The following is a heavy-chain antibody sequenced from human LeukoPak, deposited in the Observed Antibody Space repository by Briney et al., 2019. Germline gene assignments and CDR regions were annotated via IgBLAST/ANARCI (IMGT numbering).Heavy chain of an antibody. V-gene: IGHV1-18*01. J-gene: IGHJ4*02. CDR1: GYTFTSYG. D-gene: IGHD6-13*01. Sequence: ASVKVSCKASGYTFTSYGISWVRQAPGQGLEWMGWISAYNGNTNYAQKLQGRVTMTTDTSTSTAYMELRSLRSDDTAVYYCARVKVWVAAAGKPQDYFDYWGQGTLVTVSS. CDR3: ARVKVWVAAAGKPQDYFDY. CDR2: ISAYNGNT.